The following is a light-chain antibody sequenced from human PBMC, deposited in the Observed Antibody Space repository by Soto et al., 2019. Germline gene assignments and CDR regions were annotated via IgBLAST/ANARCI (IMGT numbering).Light chain of an antibody. Sequence: DFVMTQSPDSLAVSLGERATINCKSSRSVLYNSNNKNYLAWYQQKPEQPPKLLIYWASTRESGVPNRFSGSGSGTDFTLTINSLQAGDVAVYYCQQYYAIPYTFGQGTKLEIK. CDR3: QQYYAIPYT. CDR2: WAS. CDR1: RSVLYNSNNKNY. V-gene: IGKV4-1*01. J-gene: IGKJ2*01.